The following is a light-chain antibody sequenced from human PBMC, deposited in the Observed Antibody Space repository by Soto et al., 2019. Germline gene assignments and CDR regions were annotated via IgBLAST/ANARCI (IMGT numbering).Light chain of an antibody. CDR3: QQRKIWPPIT. CDR1: QSVERY. J-gene: IGKJ5*01. V-gene: IGKV3-11*01. Sequence: EIVLTQSPATLSLSPGERATLSCRASQSVERYLAWYQQKPGQAPRLLIYDAFNRATGIPARFSGSGSGTDFTRTISSLEPEDFGVYYCQQRKIWPPITFGQGTRLEIK. CDR2: DAF.